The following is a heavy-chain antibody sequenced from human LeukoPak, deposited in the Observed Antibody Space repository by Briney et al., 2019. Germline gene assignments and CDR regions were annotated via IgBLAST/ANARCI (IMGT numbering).Heavy chain of an antibody. J-gene: IGHJ4*02. CDR1: GFTFTSYG. V-gene: IGHV1-18*01. D-gene: IGHD2-2*01. Sequence: ASVKVSCKASGFTFTSYGFSWVRQAPGQGLEWMGWISAYNGNTNYAEKFQGRSTMTTDTSTSTAYMDLRSLRAVDTAVYYCARGGLSSRIDCWGQGTLVTVSS. CDR3: ARGGLSSRIDC. CDR2: ISAYNGNT.